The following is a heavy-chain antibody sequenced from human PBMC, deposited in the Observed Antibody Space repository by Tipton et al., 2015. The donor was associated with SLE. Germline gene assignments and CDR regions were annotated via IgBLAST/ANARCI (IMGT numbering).Heavy chain of an antibody. CDR3: ARDDSSGFRLGRFDP. J-gene: IGHJ5*02. Sequence: TLSLTCTVSGGSISSFYWSWIRQPAGKGLEWIGRIYSSGYTNYSPSVKSRVTMSVDTSKNQFFLKLSSVTAADTAVYYCARDDSSGFRLGRFDPWGQGTLVTVSS. CDR2: IYSSGYT. CDR1: GGSISSFY. V-gene: IGHV4-4*07. D-gene: IGHD3-22*01.